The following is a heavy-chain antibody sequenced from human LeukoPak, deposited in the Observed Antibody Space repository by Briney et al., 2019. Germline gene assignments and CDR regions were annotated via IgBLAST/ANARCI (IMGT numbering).Heavy chain of an antibody. V-gene: IGHV3-66*01. Sequence: GGSLRLSCAASGFTVSSNYMSWVRQAPGKGLEWVSVIYSDGSTFYADSVRGRFTISRDNSKNTLYLQMNSLRAEDTAVYYCARDVSGSSSWSDFDYWGQGTLVTVSS. CDR1: GFTVSSNY. CDR2: IYSDGST. D-gene: IGHD6-13*01. J-gene: IGHJ4*02. CDR3: ARDVSGSSSWSDFDY.